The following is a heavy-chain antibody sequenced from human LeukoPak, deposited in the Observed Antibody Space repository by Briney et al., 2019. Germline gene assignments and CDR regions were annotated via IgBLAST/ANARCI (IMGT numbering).Heavy chain of an antibody. CDR3: ARGVDTDYFDY. CDR1: CYTFTGYY. D-gene: IGHD2-2*02. CDR2: SNPNSGGT. V-gene: IGHV1-2*02. J-gene: IGHJ4*02. Sequence: GASVKVSCKASCYTFTGYYMHWVRQALGQGLEWMGWSNPNSGGTKYAQKFQDSVTMTRDTSISTAYMELSRLRSDDTAVYYCARGVDTDYFDYWGQGTLVTLSS.